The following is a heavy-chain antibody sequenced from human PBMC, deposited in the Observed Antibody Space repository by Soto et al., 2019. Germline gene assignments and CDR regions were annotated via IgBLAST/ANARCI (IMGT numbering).Heavy chain of an antibody. V-gene: IGHV1-46*01. D-gene: IGHD6-19*01. CDR3: AREGSGWAGYYYYGMDV. J-gene: IGHJ6*02. Sequence: ASVKVSCKASGYTFTRLHMHWVRQAPGQGLEWMGIVNPNDGSTTYAQQFQGWVTMTRDTSISTAYMELSRLRSDDTAVYYCAREGSGWAGYYYYGMDVWGQGTTVTVSS. CDR1: GYTFTRLH. CDR2: VNPNDGST.